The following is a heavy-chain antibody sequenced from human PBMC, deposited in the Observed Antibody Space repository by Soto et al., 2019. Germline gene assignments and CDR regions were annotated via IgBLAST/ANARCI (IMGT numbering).Heavy chain of an antibody. CDR2: ISGSGGPI. Sequence: AGGSLRLSCAASGFTFSSYSMNWVRQAPGKGLEWVSYISGSGGPISYADSVKGRFTVSRDNAKNSLSLQMNSLRAEDTAVYYCTSIAAAGRDAFDIWGQGTMVTVSS. V-gene: IGHV3-48*01. D-gene: IGHD6-13*01. CDR3: TSIAAAGRDAFDI. J-gene: IGHJ3*02. CDR1: GFTFSSYS.